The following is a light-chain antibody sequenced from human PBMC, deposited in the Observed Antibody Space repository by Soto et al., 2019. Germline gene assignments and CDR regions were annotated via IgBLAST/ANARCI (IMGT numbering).Light chain of an antibody. V-gene: IGLV1-36*01. CDR2: YDD. CDR3: QSYDSTLSARYV. J-gene: IGLJ1*01. CDR1: SSNIGNNA. Sequence: QSVLTQPPSVSAAPRQGVTISCSGSSSNIGNNAVNWYQQLPGKAPKLLIYYDDLLPSGVSDRFSGSKSGTSASLAISGLQSEDEADYYCQSYDSTLSARYVFGTGTKLTVL.